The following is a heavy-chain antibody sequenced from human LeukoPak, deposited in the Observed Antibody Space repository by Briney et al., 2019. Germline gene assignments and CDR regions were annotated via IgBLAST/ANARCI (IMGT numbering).Heavy chain of an antibody. CDR1: GGSISSYY. V-gene: IGHV4-59*01. CDR2: IYYSGST. CDR3: ARGARRGVAAAGNA. J-gene: IGHJ5*02. D-gene: IGHD6-13*01. Sequence: SETLSLTCTVSGGSISSYYWSWIRQPPGKGLEWIGYIYYSGSTNYNPSLKSRVTISVDTSKNQFSLKLSSVTAADTAVYYCARGARRGVAAAGNAWGQGTLVTVSS.